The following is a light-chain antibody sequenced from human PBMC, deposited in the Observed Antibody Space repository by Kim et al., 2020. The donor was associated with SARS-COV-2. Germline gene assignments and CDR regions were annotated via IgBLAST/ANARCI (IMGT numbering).Light chain of an antibody. CDR2: HDS. CDR1: NLGDKY. CDR3: QAWDSSTGV. V-gene: IGLV3-1*01. J-gene: IGLJ1*01. Sequence: SYELTQPPSVSVSPGQTATIACSGDNLGDKYVCWYQQKPGQPPVLVIYHDSERPSGIPERFSASNSGNTATLTITGTQAMDEADYYCQAWDSSTGVFGTGTKVTVL.